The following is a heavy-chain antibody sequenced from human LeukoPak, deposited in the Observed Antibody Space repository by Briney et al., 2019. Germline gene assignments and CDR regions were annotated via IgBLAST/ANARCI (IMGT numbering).Heavy chain of an antibody. CDR3: ARAEQRYYYDTSGLRLPDY. V-gene: IGHV3-21*01. CDR2: ISSTSSYI. Sequence: PGGSLRLSCAAPGFTFSSCSMNWVRQAPGKGLEWVSSISSTSSYISYTDSVKGRFTISRDNAKNSLYLRMNSLRAEDTAVYYCARAEQRYYYDTSGLRLPDYWGQGTLVTVSS. CDR1: GFTFSSCS. J-gene: IGHJ4*02. D-gene: IGHD3-22*01.